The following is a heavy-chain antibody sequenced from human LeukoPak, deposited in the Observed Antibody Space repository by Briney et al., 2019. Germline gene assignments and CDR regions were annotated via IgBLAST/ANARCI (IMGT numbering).Heavy chain of an antibody. V-gene: IGHV4-59*08. D-gene: IGHD5-24*01. J-gene: IGHJ4*02. CDR3: ARLGLYDGYTHDS. Sequence: PSETLSPTCSVSGASVTGTYWSWVRQTPGKGLEWIAYTYYGGTTEYNPSLKSRATISVDTSKNHFSLDLRSVTAADTAVYFCARLGLYDGYTHDSWGQGTLVTVSS. CDR1: GASVTGTY. CDR2: TYYGGTT.